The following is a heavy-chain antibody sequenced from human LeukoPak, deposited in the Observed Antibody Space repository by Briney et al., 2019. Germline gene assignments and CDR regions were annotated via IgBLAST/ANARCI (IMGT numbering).Heavy chain of an antibody. CDR2: IWDDGRYK. CDR3: AKPTSGSGSFLIDY. CDR1: GFSFSNYG. Sequence: PGGSLRLSCAASGFSFSNYGMHWVRQAPGKGLEWVADIWDDGRYKYYADSVKGRFTISRDNSKNTLYLQITSLRAEDTAVYYCAKPTSGSGSFLIDYGGQGPLVIVSS. D-gene: IGHD1-26*01. V-gene: IGHV3-33*06. J-gene: IGHJ4*02.